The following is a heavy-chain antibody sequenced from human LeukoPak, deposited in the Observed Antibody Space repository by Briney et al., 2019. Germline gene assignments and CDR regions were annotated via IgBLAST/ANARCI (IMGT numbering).Heavy chain of an antibody. J-gene: IGHJ4*02. V-gene: IGHV4-31*03. D-gene: IGHD4-23*01. Sequence: PSETLSLTCSVSGDSVSSDTGGYYWTWIRQRPGKGLEWIGNIHSDGTPSYNPSLRGRVSISRDRSKNQFSLRLTSVTAGDTALYYCARDRGDYSGDPGYFDYWGQGPLVTVSS. CDR2: IHSDGTP. CDR3: ARDRGDYSGDPGYFDY. CDR1: GDSVSSDTGGYY.